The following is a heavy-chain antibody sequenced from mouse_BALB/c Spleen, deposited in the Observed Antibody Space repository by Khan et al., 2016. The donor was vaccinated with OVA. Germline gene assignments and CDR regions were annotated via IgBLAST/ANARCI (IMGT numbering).Heavy chain of an antibody. CDR2: ISNLAYSI. V-gene: IGHV5-15*02. CDR3: ARSWAMDY. J-gene: IGHJ4*01. CDR1: GFTFSDYG. Sequence: VELVESGGGLVQPGGSRKLSCAASGFTFSDYGMAWVRQAPGKGPAWVAFISNLAYSIYYADTVTGRFTISRENAKNTLYLEMSSLRSEDTAMYYCARSWAMDYWGQGTSVTVSS.